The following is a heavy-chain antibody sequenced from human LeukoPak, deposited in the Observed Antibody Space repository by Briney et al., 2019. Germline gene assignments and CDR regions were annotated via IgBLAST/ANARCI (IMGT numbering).Heavy chain of an antibody. CDR3: ARGMGYSYGHPQGAFDI. D-gene: IGHD5-18*01. CDR2: MSAYNGKT. J-gene: IGHJ3*02. V-gene: IGHV1-18*01. Sequence: ASVKVSCEASGYSFTSYGFNWVRQAPGQGLEWMGWMSAYNGKTNYAHSLQGRVTVTADTSTSTAYMELRSLRSEDTAVYYCARGMGYSYGHPQGAFDIWGQGTMVTVSS. CDR1: GYSFTSYG.